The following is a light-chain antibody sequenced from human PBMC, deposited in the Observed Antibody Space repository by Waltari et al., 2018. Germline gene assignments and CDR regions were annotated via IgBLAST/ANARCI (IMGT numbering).Light chain of an antibody. J-gene: IGKJ1*01. CDR2: KVS. V-gene: IGKV2-30*01. CDR1: QGLVSSDGNTY. Sequence: DVVRPQSPLSLPVTLGQPASISCWSSQGLVSSDGNTYFNWYQQRPGQAPRRLLYKVSNRDSGVPDRFSGSGSGTDFTLRISRVEAEDVGVYYCMQGTHWPWTFGQGTTVEIK. CDR3: MQGTHWPWT.